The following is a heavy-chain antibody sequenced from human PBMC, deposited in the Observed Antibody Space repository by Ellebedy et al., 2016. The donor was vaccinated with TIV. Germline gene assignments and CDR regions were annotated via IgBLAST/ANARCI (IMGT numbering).Heavy chain of an antibody. CDR3: VRQYCGADCYTDY. V-gene: IGHV5-51*01. CDR1: GYSFTSFW. J-gene: IGHJ4*02. D-gene: IGHD2-21*02. CDR2: ILPGDSDT. Sequence: GESLKISCKGSGYSFTSFWIAWVRQMPGKGLEWMGGILPGDSDTRYRASFQGQVTISADKSISTAYLQLGSLKASDTAIYYCVRQYCGADCYTDYWGQGTLVTVSS.